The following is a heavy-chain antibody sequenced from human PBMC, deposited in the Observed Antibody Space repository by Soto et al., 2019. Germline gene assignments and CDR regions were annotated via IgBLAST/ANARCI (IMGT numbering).Heavy chain of an antibody. CDR1: GYTFTSYG. J-gene: IGHJ6*02. CDR2: MSAYNGNT. CDR3: ASNYLYYYGSGNTNYYGMDV. D-gene: IGHD3-10*01. Sequence: QVQLVQSGAEVKKPGASVKVSCKASGYTFTSYGISWVRQAPGKGLEWMGWMSAYNGNTNYAQKLQGRVTMTTDTSTSTAYMELWSLRSDDTAVYYCASNYLYYYGSGNTNYYGMDVWGQGTTVTVSS. V-gene: IGHV1-18*01.